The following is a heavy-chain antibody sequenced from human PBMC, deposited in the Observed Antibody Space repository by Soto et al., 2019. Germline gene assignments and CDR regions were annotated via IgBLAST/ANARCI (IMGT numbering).Heavy chain of an antibody. CDR2: IAYDGSTQ. CDR3: AKDIGQGPQVPIAQGFQV. D-gene: IGHD2-15*01. CDR1: GFTFSNYY. V-gene: IGHV3-30*18. J-gene: IGHJ3*01. Sequence: QVLLVESGGGVVQPGTSLKLSCSASGFTFSNYYMHWVRQTPGKGLEWVALIAYDGSTQYYVDSVKGRFTISRDNSQNTLFLQMNSLRLDDTAMYFCAKDIGQGPQVPIAQGFQVWGQGTMVTVSS.